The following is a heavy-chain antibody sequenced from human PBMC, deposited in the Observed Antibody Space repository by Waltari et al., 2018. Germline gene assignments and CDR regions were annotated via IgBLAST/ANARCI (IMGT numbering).Heavy chain of an antibody. V-gene: IGHV3-48*03. Sequence: EVQLVESGGGLVQPGGSLRLSCAASGFTFSSYEMNWVRQAPGKGLEWVSYISSSGSTIYYADSVKGRFTISRDNAKNSLYLQMNSLRAEDTAVYYCARPGYCSGGSCYDAFDIWGQGTMVTVSS. CDR2: ISSSGSTI. D-gene: IGHD2-15*01. CDR1: GFTFSSYE. CDR3: ARPGYCSGGSCYDAFDI. J-gene: IGHJ3*02.